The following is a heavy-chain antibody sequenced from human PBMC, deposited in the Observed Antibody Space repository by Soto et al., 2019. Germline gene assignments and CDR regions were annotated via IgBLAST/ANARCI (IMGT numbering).Heavy chain of an antibody. V-gene: IGHV3-21*01. Sequence: GGSLRLSCEASGFTFSRASMNWVRQVPGKGLEWVASISSTSSETWYADSVKGRFIISRDNAQNSLFLQMNTLRPEDSAIYYCARVAYWGPGTQVTVSS. CDR1: GFTFSRAS. CDR2: ISSTSSET. J-gene: IGHJ4*02. CDR3: ARVAY.